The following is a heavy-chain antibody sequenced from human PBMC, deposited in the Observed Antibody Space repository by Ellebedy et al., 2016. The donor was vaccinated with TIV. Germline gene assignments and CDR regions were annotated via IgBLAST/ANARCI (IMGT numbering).Heavy chain of an antibody. Sequence: MPSETLSLTCTVSGGSISSYYWSWIRQPPGKGPEWIGYINYSGSTNYNPSLKSRVSMSVDSSKNHFSLKLTSVTAADSAVYYCAGGMTSVFQHWGQGTLVTVSS. V-gene: IGHV4-59*01. J-gene: IGHJ1*01. CDR2: INYSGST. CDR3: AGGMTSVFQH. CDR1: GGSISSYY.